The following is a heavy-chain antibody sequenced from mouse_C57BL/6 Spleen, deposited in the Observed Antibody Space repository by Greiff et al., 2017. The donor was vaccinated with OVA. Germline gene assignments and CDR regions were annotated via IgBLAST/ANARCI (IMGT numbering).Heavy chain of an antibody. D-gene: IGHD2-4*01. CDR2: IYPGDGDT. CDR3: ARGDYEDYYAMDY. CDR1: GYAFSSSW. V-gene: IGHV1-82*01. Sequence: VKLQESGPELVKPGASVKISCKASGYAFSSSWMNWVKQRPGKGLEWIGRIYPGDGDTNYNGKFKGKATLTADKSSSTAYMQLSSLTSEDSAVYFCARGDYEDYYAMDYWGQGTSVTVSS. J-gene: IGHJ4*01.